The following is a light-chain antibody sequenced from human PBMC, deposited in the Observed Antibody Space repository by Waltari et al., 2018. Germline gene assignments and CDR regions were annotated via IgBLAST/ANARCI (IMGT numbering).Light chain of an antibody. CDR2: DAS. J-gene: IGKJ4*01. Sequence: DIQMTQSPSSLSASVGDRVTITCRASGSISRYLKWYQQKTGKAPKLLIYDASSLQSGDLSRCSGSGSGTDFTLTISSLQPEDFATYYCQQSHSTPLTFGGGTKVEIK. CDR1: GSISRY. CDR3: QQSHSTPLT. V-gene: IGKV1-39*01.